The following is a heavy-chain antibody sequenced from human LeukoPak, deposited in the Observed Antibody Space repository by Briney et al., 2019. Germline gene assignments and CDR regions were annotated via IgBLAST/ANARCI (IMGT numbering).Heavy chain of an antibody. D-gene: IGHD6-19*01. CDR1: GGSISSYY. Sequence: PSETLSLTCTVSGGSISSYYWSWIRQPAGKGLEWIGRIYTSGGTNYNPSLKSRVTISVDKSKNQFSLKLSSVTAADTAVYYCARVKRSSGWVDYWGQGTLVTVSS. J-gene: IGHJ4*02. CDR2: IYTSGGT. V-gene: IGHV4-4*07. CDR3: ARVKRSSGWVDY.